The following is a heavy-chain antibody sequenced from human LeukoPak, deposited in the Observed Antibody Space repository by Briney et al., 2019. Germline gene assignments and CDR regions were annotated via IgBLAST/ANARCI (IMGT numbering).Heavy chain of an antibody. D-gene: IGHD1-26*01. Sequence: GGSLRLSCAASGFTFSSYGMHWVRQAPGKGLEWVAVISYGGSNKYYADSVKGRFTISRDNSKNTLYLQMNSLRAEDTAVYYCAKDIGTGSYYLDYWGQGTLVTVFS. J-gene: IGHJ4*02. CDR2: ISYGGSNK. V-gene: IGHV3-30*18. CDR1: GFTFSSYG. CDR3: AKDIGTGSYYLDY.